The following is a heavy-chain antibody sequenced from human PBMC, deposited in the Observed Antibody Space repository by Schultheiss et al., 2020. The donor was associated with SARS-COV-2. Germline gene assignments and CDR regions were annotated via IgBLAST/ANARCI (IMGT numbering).Heavy chain of an antibody. V-gene: IGHV4-4*02. CDR3: ARDRVGYYYDSSGYYSGYYYGMDV. CDR2: ISLSGST. J-gene: IGHJ6*02. D-gene: IGHD3-22*01. CDR1: SGSISSSDW. Sequence: SETLSLTCAVSSGSISSSDWWSWVRQPPGTGLEWIGEISLSGSTYYNPSLKSRVTISVDTSKNQFSLKLSSVTAADTAVYYCARDRVGYYYDSSGYYSGYYYGMDVWGQGTTVTVSS.